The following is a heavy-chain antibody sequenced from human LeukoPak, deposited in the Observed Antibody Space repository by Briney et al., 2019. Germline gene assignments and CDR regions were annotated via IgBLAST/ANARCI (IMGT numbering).Heavy chain of an antibody. V-gene: IGHV4-4*09. CDR1: GGSISSYS. CDR3: ARLDIVVVPAAISYYMDV. D-gene: IGHD2-2*02. CDR2: IYTSGST. J-gene: IGHJ6*03. Sequence: SETLSLTCTVSGGSISSYSWSWIRQPPGKGLEWIGYIYTSGSTNYNPSLKSRVNRSVDTSKNQFSQKLSSVTAADTAVYYCARLDIVVVPAAISYYMDVWGKGTTVTVSS.